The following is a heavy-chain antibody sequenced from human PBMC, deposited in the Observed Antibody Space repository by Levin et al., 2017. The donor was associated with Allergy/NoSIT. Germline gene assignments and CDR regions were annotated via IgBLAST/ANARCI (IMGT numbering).Heavy chain of an antibody. CDR3: ARMGSQQWLVPDS. CDR2: IYYSGST. D-gene: IGHD6-19*01. Sequence: KPSETLSLTCTVSGGSISSYYWSWIRQPPGKGLEWIGYIYYSGSTNYKPSLKSRVTISVDTSKNQFSLKLSSVTAADTAVYYCARMGSQQWLVPDSWGQGTLVTVSS. CDR1: GGSISSYY. J-gene: IGHJ4*02. V-gene: IGHV4-59*08.